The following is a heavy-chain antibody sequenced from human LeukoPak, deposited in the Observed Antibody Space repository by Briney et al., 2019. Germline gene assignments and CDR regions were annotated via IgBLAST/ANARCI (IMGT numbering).Heavy chain of an antibody. CDR1: GFTFSSYS. Sequence: GGSLRLSCAASGFTFSSYSMNWVRQAPGKGLEWVSSISSSSSYIYYADSVKGRFTISRDNSKNTLYLQMNSLRAEDTAVYYCARPFYSSSWYWADAFDIWGQGTMVTVSS. CDR2: ISSSSSYI. V-gene: IGHV3-21*01. CDR3: ARPFYSSSWYWADAFDI. J-gene: IGHJ3*02. D-gene: IGHD6-13*01.